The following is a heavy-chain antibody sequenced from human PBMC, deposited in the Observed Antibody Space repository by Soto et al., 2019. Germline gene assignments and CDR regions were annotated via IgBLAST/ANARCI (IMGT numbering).Heavy chain of an antibody. CDR3: VKDIEPGGTHY. V-gene: IGHV3-9*02. CDR1: DLTSNHHG. D-gene: IGHD3-16*01. CDR2: IIWNTGNT. J-gene: IGHJ4*02. Sequence: PLRLSCAAFDLTSNHHGMHWVRQAPGKGLEWVAGIIWNTGNTGYADSVKGRFTISRDNANNSLYLQMNSLRPDDTALYYFVKDIEPGGTHYWAQGTLFTVSS.